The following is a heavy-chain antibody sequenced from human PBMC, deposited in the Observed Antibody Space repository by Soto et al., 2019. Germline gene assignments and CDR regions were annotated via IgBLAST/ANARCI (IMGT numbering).Heavy chain of an antibody. CDR2: IWYDGSNK. CDR1: GFTFSSYG. Sequence: GGSLRLSCAASGFTFSSYGMHWVRQAPGKGLEWVAVIWYDGSNKYYADSVKGRFTISRDNSKNTLYLQMNSLRAEDTAVYYCARGNYYDSSGYYKNFDYWGQGPLVTVSS. J-gene: IGHJ4*02. D-gene: IGHD3-22*01. V-gene: IGHV3-33*01. CDR3: ARGNYYDSSGYYKNFDY.